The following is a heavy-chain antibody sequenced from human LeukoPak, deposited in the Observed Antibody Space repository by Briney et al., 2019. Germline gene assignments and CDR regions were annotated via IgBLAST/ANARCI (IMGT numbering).Heavy chain of an antibody. CDR2: IKQDGSEK. D-gene: IGHD3-22*01. J-gene: IGHJ4*02. CDR3: AGRYYDSSGYYLFDY. V-gene: IGHV3-7*01. Sequence: GGSLRLSCAASGFTFSSYWMSCVRQAPGKGLEWVANIKQDGSEKYYVDSVKGRFTISRDNAKNSLYLQMNSLRAEDTAVYYCAGRYYDSSGYYLFDYWGQGTLVTVSS. CDR1: GFTFSSYW.